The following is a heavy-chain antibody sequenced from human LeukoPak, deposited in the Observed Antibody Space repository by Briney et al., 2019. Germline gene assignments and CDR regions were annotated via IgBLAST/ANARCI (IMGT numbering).Heavy chain of an antibody. J-gene: IGHJ4*02. CDR1: GFTFSSYE. CDR3: ARSAAARSFGY. D-gene: IGHD6-13*01. CDR2: ISSSGSTI. V-gene: IGHV3-48*03. Sequence: GGSLRLSWAASGFTFSSYEMNWVRQAPEKGLEWVSYISSSGSTIYYADSVKGRFTISRDNAKNSLYLQMNSLRAEDTAVYYCARSAAARSFGYWGQGTLVTVSS.